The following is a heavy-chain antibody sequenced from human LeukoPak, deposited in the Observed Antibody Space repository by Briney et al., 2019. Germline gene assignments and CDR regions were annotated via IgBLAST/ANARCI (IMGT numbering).Heavy chain of an antibody. CDR3: ARGRNRRFLEWLAPNNWFDP. CDR1: GGSFSGYY. CDR2: INHSGST. Sequence: SETLSHTCAVYGGSFSGYYWSWIRQPPGKGLEWIGEINHSGSTNYNPSLKSRVTISVDTSKNQFSLKLSSVTAADTAVYYCARGRNRRFLEWLAPNNWFDPWGQGTLVTVSS. J-gene: IGHJ5*02. D-gene: IGHD3-3*01. V-gene: IGHV4-34*01.